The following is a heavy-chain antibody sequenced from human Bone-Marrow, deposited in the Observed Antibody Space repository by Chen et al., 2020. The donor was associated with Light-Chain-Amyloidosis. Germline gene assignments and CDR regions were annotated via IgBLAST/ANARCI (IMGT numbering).Heavy chain of an antibody. CDR1: GFTLNSYT. CDR2: MTNSGSKR. V-gene: IGHV3-21*01. J-gene: IGHJ6*02. D-gene: IGHD6-19*01. CDR3: ARGKAVAVFDYGMDV. Sequence: EVQLVESGGGLVKPGGSQRLSCRASGFTLNSYTMKWVRQAPGKGLEWVSSMTNSGSKRYYADSVKGRFTISRDNAENSVYLQMNSLRVEDTALYYCARGKAVAVFDYGMDVWGQGTTVTVSS.